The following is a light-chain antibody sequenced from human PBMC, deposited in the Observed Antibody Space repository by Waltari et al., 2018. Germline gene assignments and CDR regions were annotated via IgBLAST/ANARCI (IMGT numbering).Light chain of an antibody. CDR3: QHYVRIPVT. J-gene: IGKJ1*01. Sequence: EIVLTQSPGTLSLSPGERVILSCRVSQSVSRALAWYQQKPGQAPRLLMYGASNRATGIPDRFRGSGSWTDFSLTISRLEPEDFAVYYCQHYVRIPVTFGQGTKVEIK. V-gene: IGKV3-20*01. CDR1: QSVSRA. CDR2: GAS.